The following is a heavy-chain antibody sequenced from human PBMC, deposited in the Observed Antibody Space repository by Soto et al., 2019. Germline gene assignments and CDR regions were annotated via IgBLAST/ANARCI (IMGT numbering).Heavy chain of an antibody. CDR1: GGSISSGGYY. CDR3: ARAARGYCSGGSCLLDY. V-gene: IGHV4-31*03. CDR2: IYYSGST. Sequence: SETLSLTCTVSGGSISSGGYYWSWIRQHPGKGLEWIGYIYYSGSTYYNPSLKSRVTISVDTSKNQFSLKLSSVTAADTAVYYCARAARGYCSGGSCLLDYWGQGTLVTVSS. J-gene: IGHJ4*02. D-gene: IGHD2-15*01.